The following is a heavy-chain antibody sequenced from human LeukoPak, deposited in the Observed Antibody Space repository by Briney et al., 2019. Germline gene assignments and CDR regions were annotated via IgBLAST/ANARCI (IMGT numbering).Heavy chain of an antibody. Sequence: GGSQRLSCAASGFTFSSYAMSWVRQAPGKGLEWVSTISGSGGSTYYADSVKGRFTISRDNSRNTLYLQMSSLKTEDTAVYYCAKRGDGGHKSLEYWGQGTLVIVSS. V-gene: IGHV3-23*01. CDR1: GFTFSSYA. J-gene: IGHJ4*02. CDR3: AKRGDGGHKSLEY. D-gene: IGHD3-16*01. CDR2: ISGSGGST.